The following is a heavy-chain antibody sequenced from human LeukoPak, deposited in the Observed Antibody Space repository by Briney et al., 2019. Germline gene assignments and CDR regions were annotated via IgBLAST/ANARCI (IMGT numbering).Heavy chain of an antibody. V-gene: IGHV3-11*06. Sequence: GGSLRLSCAASGFTFSDYYMSWIRQAPGKGLEWVSYISTTSSYTDYADSVRGRFTISRDNANNLLYLQMNSLRAEDTAVYYCARDRGSGWYLYYFDYWGQGTLVTVSS. CDR2: ISTTSSYT. D-gene: IGHD6-19*01. CDR1: GFTFSDYY. CDR3: ARDRGSGWYLYYFDY. J-gene: IGHJ4*02.